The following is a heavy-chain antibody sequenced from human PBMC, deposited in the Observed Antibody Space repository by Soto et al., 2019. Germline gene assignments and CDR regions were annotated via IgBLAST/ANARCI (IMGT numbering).Heavy chain of an antibody. V-gene: IGHV4-39*01. CDR2: VYYRGRS. D-gene: IGHD4-17*01. CDR3: VSQRTTVPTQAYFDY. CDR1: GGSVTNSSYY. J-gene: IGHJ4*02. Sequence: SETLALTCAVSGGSVTNSSYYWGWIRQSPGKGLEWIGSVYYRGRSYSKSSVKSRVTISVDTSKNRFSLSLNSVTASDTAVYFCVSQRTTVPTQAYFDYWGPGALVTVPS.